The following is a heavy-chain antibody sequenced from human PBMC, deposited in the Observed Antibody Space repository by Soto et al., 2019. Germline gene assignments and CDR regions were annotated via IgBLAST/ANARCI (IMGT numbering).Heavy chain of an antibody. CDR1: GFTFSNAW. CDR3: ARGPRGSYYWYFDL. V-gene: IGHV1-69*01. Sequence: GGSLILSCAASGFTFSNAWMSWVRQAPGQGLEWMGGIIPIFGTANYAQKFQGRVTITADESTSTAYMELSSLRSEDTAVYYCARGPRGSYYWYFDLWGRGTLVTVSS. J-gene: IGHJ2*01. CDR2: IIPIFGTA. D-gene: IGHD1-26*01.